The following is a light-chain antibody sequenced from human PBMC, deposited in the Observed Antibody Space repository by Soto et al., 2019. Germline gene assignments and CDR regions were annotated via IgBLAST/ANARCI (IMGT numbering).Light chain of an antibody. CDR1: QSIDSW. Sequence: DIQMTQSPSTLSASVGDRVIITCRASQSIDSWLAWYQQKPGKAPKLLIYAASSLQSGVPSRFSGSGSGTEFTLTISSLQPDDFATYYCQQYSSYWTFGQGTKVDIK. J-gene: IGKJ1*01. V-gene: IGKV1-5*01. CDR3: QQYSSYWT. CDR2: AAS.